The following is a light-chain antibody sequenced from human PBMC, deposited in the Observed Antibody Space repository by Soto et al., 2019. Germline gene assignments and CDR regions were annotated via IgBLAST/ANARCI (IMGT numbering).Light chain of an antibody. CDR2: KAS. Sequence: DIQVTQSPSTLSASVGDRVTITCRASQSISSWLAWYQQKPGKAPNLLIYKASSLESGVPSRFSGSGSGTEFTFTINSLQASDFATYYCLQYNSKGTFGQGTKVEIK. CDR1: QSISSW. V-gene: IGKV1-5*03. CDR3: LQYNSKGT. J-gene: IGKJ1*01.